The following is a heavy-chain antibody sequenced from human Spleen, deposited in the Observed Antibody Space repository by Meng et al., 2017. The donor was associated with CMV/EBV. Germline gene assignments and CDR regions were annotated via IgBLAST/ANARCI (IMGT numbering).Heavy chain of an antibody. Sequence: LSSGGYYWSWIRQHPGKGLECIGYIYYSGSTYYNPSLKSRITISVDASKNQFSLKLSSVTAADTAVYYCARATVYGSGSSSYIWFDPWGQGTLVTVSS. CDR2: IYYSGST. CDR3: ARATVYGSGSSSYIWFDP. J-gene: IGHJ5*02. CDR1: LSSGGYY. D-gene: IGHD3-10*01. V-gene: IGHV4-31*02.